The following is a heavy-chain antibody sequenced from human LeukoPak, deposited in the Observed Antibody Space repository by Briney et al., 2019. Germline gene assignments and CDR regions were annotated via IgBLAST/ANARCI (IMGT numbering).Heavy chain of an antibody. CDR2: ISSSSSYI. CDR3: ARGDTYYYDSSGYYILSEIDY. D-gene: IGHD3-22*01. Sequence: GGSLRLSCAASGFTFSSYSMNWVRQAPGKGLEWVSSISSSSSYIYYAGPVKGRFTISRDNAKNSLYLQMNSLRAEDTAVYYCARGDTYYYDSSGYYILSEIDYWGQGTLVTVSS. V-gene: IGHV3-21*01. J-gene: IGHJ4*02. CDR1: GFTFSSYS.